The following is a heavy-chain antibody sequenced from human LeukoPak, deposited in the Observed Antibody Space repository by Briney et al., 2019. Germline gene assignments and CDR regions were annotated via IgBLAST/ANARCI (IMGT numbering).Heavy chain of an antibody. CDR1: GGSFSGYY. CDR2: INHSGST. Sequence: PSETLSLTCAVYGGSFSGYYWSWIRQPPGKGLEWIGEINHSGSTNYNPSLKSRVTISVDTSKNQFSLKLSSVTAADTAVYYCARRPLYYYMDVWGKGTTVTISS. CDR3: ARRPLYYYMDV. J-gene: IGHJ6*03. V-gene: IGHV4-34*01.